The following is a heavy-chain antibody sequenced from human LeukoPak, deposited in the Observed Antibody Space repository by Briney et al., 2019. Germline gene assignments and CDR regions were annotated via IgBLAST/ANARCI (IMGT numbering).Heavy chain of an antibody. CDR1: GFTFSSYA. CDR3: AKNLYDYVWGSYRYSLGAFDI. Sequence: GGSLRLSCAASGFTFSSYAMSWVRQAPGKGLEWVSAISGSGGSTYYADSVKGRFTISRDNSKNTLYLQMNSLRAGDTAVYYCAKNLYDYVWGSYRYSLGAFDIWGQGTMVTVSS. J-gene: IGHJ3*02. CDR2: ISGSGGST. D-gene: IGHD3-16*02. V-gene: IGHV3-23*01.